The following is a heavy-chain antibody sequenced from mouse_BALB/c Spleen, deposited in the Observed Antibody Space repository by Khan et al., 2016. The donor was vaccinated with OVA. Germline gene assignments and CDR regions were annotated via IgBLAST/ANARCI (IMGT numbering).Heavy chain of an antibody. Sequence: EVKLLESGPDLVKPSQSLSLTCTVTGYSITSDYAWNWIRQFPGNKLEWMGYINYSGSTNYNPALKSRISITRDTSKNQFFLQLNSVTTADTATYYCARDGSRYNYAMDYWGQGTSVTVSS. CDR2: INYSGST. CDR3: ARDGSRYNYAMDY. V-gene: IGHV3-2*02. D-gene: IGHD2-3*01. J-gene: IGHJ4*01. CDR1: GYSITSDYA.